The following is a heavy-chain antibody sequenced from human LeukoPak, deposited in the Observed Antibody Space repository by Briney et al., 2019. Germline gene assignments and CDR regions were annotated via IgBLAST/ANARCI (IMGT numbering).Heavy chain of an antibody. CDR1: GGSFSGYY. Sequence: SETLSLTCAVYGGSFSGYYWSWIRQPPGKGLEWIGEINHSGSTNYNPSLKSRVTISVDTSKNQSSLKLSSVTAADTAVYYCASLCSSTSCSPKGVRNYYYGMDVWGQGTTVTVSS. D-gene: IGHD2-2*01. CDR2: INHSGST. J-gene: IGHJ6*02. CDR3: ASLCSSTSCSPKGVRNYYYGMDV. V-gene: IGHV4-34*01.